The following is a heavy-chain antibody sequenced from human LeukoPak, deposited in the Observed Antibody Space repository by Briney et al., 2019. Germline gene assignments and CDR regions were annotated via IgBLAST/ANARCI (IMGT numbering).Heavy chain of an antibody. D-gene: IGHD2-21*02. CDR2: INHSGYT. Sequence: PSETLSLTCAVSGVSFDDYFWSWVRQTPGKGLEWIGEINHSGYTNDSPSLKSRVTLSIDTSRKQFSLNLRSVTVADTGIYYCTRMTAGHDYWGQGTLVTVSS. J-gene: IGHJ4*02. CDR3: TRMTAGHDY. CDR1: GVSFDDYF. V-gene: IGHV4-34*01.